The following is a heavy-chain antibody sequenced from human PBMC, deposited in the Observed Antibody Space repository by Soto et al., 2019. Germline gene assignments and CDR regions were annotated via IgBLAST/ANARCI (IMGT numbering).Heavy chain of an antibody. Sequence: ASVKVSCKASGYTFTSYAMHWVRQAPGQRLEWMGWINAGNGNTKYSQKLQGRVTMTTDTSTSTAYMELRSLRSDDTAVYYCARGGSPYSVWGKGTTVTVSS. J-gene: IGHJ6*04. CDR3: ARGGSPYSV. CDR2: INAGNGNT. D-gene: IGHD1-26*01. V-gene: IGHV1-3*01. CDR1: GYTFTSYA.